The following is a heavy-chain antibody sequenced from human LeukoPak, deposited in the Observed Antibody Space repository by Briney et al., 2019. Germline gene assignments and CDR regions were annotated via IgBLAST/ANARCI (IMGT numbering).Heavy chain of an antibody. V-gene: IGHV3-23*01. Sequence: PGRSLRLSCAASGFPFSNYAMSWVRQAPGKGLECVSVISGDGGSTYYADSVKGRFTISRDDAKNSLLLQMTSLRAEDAAVYYCARESTEERPGCWGQGTLVTVSS. CDR3: ARESTEERPGC. D-gene: IGHD1-1*01. CDR1: GFPFSNYA. CDR2: ISGDGGST. J-gene: IGHJ4*02.